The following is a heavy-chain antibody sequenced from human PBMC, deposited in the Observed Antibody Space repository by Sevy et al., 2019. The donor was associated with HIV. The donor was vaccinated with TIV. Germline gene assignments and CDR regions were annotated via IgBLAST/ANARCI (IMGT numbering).Heavy chain of an antibody. Sequence: GGSLRLSCAASGFTVSSNYMSWVRQAPGKGLEWVSVIYSGGSTYYEDSVKGRITISRDNSKNTLYLQMNSLRAEDTAVYYCAAVEMATITFDYWGQGTLVTVSS. CDR3: AAVEMATITFDY. CDR2: IYSGGST. D-gene: IGHD5-12*01. V-gene: IGHV3-53*01. CDR1: GFTVSSNY. J-gene: IGHJ4*02.